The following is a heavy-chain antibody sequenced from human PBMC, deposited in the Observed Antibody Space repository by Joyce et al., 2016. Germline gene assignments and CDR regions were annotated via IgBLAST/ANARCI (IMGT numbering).Heavy chain of an antibody. CDR1: GFTFTSSS. CDR3: AAAPDYYDSSGYYYSAFDI. Sequence: QMQLVQSGPEVKKPGTSVKVSCKASGFTFTSSSMPWGRQARGQRLEWIGWIVVGSGNTNYAQKFQERVTITRDMSTSTAYMELSSLRSEDTAVYYCAAAPDYYDSSGYYYSAFDIWGQGTMVTVSS. J-gene: IGHJ3*02. V-gene: IGHV1-58*02. D-gene: IGHD3-22*01. CDR2: IVVGSGNT.